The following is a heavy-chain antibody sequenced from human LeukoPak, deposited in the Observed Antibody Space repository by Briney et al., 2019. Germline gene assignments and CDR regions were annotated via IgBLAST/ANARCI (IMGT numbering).Heavy chain of an antibody. CDR3: ARGASTPSSWYGVYYYYYYGMDV. CDR2: ISAYNGNT. Sequence: ASVKVSCKASGYTFTSYGISWVRQAPGQGLEWMGWISAYNGNTNYAQKLQGRVTMTTDTPTSTAYMELRSLRSDDTAVYYCARGASTPSSWYGVYYYYYYGMDVWGQGTTVTVSS. V-gene: IGHV1-18*01. J-gene: IGHJ6*02. CDR1: GYTFTSYG. D-gene: IGHD6-13*01.